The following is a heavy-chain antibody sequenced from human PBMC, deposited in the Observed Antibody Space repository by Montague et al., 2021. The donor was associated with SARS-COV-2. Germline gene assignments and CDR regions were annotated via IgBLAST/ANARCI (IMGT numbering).Heavy chain of an antibody. J-gene: IGHJ4*02. V-gene: IGHV4-59*01. Sequence: SETLSLTCTVSGGSISSYYWSWIRQPPGKGLEWIEYIYYTGSTKFNPSLKSRVSMSLDTSKNHFSLRLSAVTAADTARYYCARAQNICFIANCVNYFDLWGLGALVTVSS. CDR1: GGSISSYY. CDR3: ARAQNICFIANCVNYFDL. CDR2: IYYTGST. D-gene: IGHD2-15*01.